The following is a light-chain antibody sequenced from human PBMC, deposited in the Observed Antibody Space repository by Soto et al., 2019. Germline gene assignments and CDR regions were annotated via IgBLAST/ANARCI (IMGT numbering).Light chain of an antibody. CDR1: QSVSSY. CDR3: QQRSNWPLGYT. CDR2: DAS. J-gene: IGKJ2*01. Sequence: EIVLTQSPATLSLSPGERATLSCRASQSVSSYLAWYQQKPGQAPRLLIYDASNRATGIPARFSGSGSGTDVTLTISSLEPEDFAVYYCQQRSNWPLGYTFGQGTKLEIK. V-gene: IGKV3-11*01.